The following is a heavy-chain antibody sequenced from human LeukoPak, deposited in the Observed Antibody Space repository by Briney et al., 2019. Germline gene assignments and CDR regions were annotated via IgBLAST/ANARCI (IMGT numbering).Heavy chain of an antibody. CDR3: VKGAYDYIEVAYFDF. Sequence: GGSLRLSCAASGFSFNNYAMNWVRQAPGKGLEWVSIIIASSGATVYADSVKGRFTISRDISKNTLYHQMNNLRVEDTAVYYCVKGAYDYIEVAYFDFWGQGILVTVSS. V-gene: IGHV3-23*01. CDR2: IIASSGAT. D-gene: IGHD5-12*01. CDR1: GFSFNNYA. J-gene: IGHJ4*01.